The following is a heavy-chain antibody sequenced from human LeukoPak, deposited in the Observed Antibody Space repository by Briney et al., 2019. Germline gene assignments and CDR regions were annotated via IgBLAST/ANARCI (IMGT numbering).Heavy chain of an antibody. CDR1: GFTFSSYS. D-gene: IGHD6-13*01. V-gene: IGHV3-21*01. CDR3: ARDVGAAAGTFYYGMDV. J-gene: IGHJ6*02. Sequence: GGSLRLSCAASGFTFSSYSMNWVRQAPGKGLEWVSSISSSSSYIYYADSVKGRFTISRDNAKNSLYLQMNSLRAEDTAVYYCARDVGAAAGTFYYGMDVWGQGTTVTVSS. CDR2: ISSSSSYI.